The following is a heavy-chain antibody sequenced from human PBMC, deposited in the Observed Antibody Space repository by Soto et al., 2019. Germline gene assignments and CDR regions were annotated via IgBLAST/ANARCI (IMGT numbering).Heavy chain of an antibody. D-gene: IGHD3-10*01. CDR3: SRVDPGETSPFDH. CDR1: GYTFTNYG. V-gene: IGHV1-18*01. J-gene: IGHJ4*02. Sequence: ASVKVSCKASGYTFTNYGISWVRQAPGQGLEWMGWISAYNGNINYAQKLQGRVTMTTDTSTSTAYMELRSLRSDDTAVYYCSRVDPGETSPFDHWGQGTLVTVSS. CDR2: ISAYNGNI.